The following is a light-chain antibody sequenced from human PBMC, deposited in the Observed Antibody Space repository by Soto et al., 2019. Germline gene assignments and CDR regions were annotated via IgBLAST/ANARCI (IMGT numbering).Light chain of an antibody. CDR2: EIR. V-gene: IGLV2-14*01. CDR1: SSDLGTYNY. Sequence: QSVLTQPASVSGAPGQSITISCTGTSSDLGTYNYVSWYQQHPGKAPKLVIYEIRHRPSGISNRFSGSKSGNAASLTISGLQADDEAAYYCSSYSSSSTLVLFGGGTKLTVL. J-gene: IGLJ2*01. CDR3: SSYSSSSTLVL.